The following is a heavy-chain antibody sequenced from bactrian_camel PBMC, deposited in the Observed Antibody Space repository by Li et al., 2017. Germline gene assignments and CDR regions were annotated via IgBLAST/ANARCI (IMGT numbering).Heavy chain of an antibody. D-gene: IGHD1*01. Sequence: VQLVESGGGLVQLGGSLRLSCVASGFAFSNFWMSWVRQAPGKGLEWVSAINEGGGSTYAADSVKGRFTISRDNAKNTVYLQMDSLKPEDTAMYYCGSQGAFGKGTQVTVS. V-gene: IGHV3S40*01. J-gene: IGHJ7*01. CDR2: INEGGGST. CDR1: GFAFSNFW.